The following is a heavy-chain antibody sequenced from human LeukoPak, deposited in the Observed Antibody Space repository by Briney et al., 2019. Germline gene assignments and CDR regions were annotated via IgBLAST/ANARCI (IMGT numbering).Heavy chain of an antibody. V-gene: IGHV3-23*01. Sequence: PGGSLRLSCAASGFTFSSFAMTWVRQAPGKGLEWVPATVGGGDPTHYADSVRGRFTISRDNSKNTLNLQMNSLRAEDTAVYYCARSRDGYNILDYWGQGTLVTVSS. CDR3: ARSRDGYNILDY. CDR2: TVGGGDPT. CDR1: GFTFSSFA. D-gene: IGHD5-24*01. J-gene: IGHJ4*02.